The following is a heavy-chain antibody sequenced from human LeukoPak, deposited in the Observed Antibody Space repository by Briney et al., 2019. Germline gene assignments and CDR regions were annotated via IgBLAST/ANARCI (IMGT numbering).Heavy chain of an antibody. J-gene: IGHJ2*01. CDR3: ARGRAVDL. Sequence: PGGSLRLSCAASGFIFSRYWMSWIRQAPERGLEWVANIRQDGSDKYYVDSVQGRFTISRDNAQNSLYLQMNNLRAEDTAVYYCARGRAVDLWGRGTLVTVSS. D-gene: IGHD3-10*01. V-gene: IGHV3-7*03. CDR2: IRQDGSDK. CDR1: GFIFSRYW.